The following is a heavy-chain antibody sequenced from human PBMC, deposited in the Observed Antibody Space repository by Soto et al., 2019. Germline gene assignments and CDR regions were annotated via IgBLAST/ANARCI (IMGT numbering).Heavy chain of an antibody. Sequence: GGSLRLSCAASGFTFSDYYMSRIRQAPGKGLEWVSYISSSSSYTNYADSVKGRFTISRDNAKNSLYLQMNSLRAEDTAVYYCARETGTTQAFDIWGQGTMVTVSS. CDR1: GFTFSDYY. D-gene: IGHD1-7*01. J-gene: IGHJ3*02. CDR3: ARETGTTQAFDI. V-gene: IGHV3-11*06. CDR2: ISSSSSYT.